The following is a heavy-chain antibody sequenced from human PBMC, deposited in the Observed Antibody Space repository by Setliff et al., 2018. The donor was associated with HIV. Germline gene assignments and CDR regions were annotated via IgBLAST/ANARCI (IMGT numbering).Heavy chain of an antibody. V-gene: IGHV4-59*12. D-gene: IGHD2-15*01. Sequence: SETLSLTCNVSGGSITNFYWSWIRQPPGKGLEWIGYIYNPGSTNFNPSLQSRVSMSVDVSTNQFSLKLNSVAAADTAVYYCARVFPPIRGAPFGTPPGAFDIWGQGTMVTVSS. J-gene: IGHJ3*02. CDR1: GGSITNFY. CDR2: IYNPGST. CDR3: ARVFPPIRGAPFGTPPGAFDI.